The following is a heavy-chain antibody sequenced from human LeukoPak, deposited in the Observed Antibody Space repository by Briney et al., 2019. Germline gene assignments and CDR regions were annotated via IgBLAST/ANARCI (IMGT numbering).Heavy chain of an antibody. D-gene: IGHD2-21*01. J-gene: IGHJ3*02. CDR3: ARERQDTILHSGAFDI. CDR1: GFTFSTYF. CDR2: IASDGSHT. Sequence: PGRSLRLSCAASGFTFSTYFMHWVRQAPGKGLEWVADIASDGSHTFYGESVKGRFTISSDNYKNTLYLQMNSLRAEDTAVYFCARERQDTILHSGAFDIWGQGTMVTVSS. V-gene: IGHV3-30-3*01.